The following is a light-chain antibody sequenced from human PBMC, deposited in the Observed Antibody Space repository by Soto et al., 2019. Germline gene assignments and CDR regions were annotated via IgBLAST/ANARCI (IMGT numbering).Light chain of an antibody. V-gene: IGKV1-27*01. CDR2: SAS. CDR3: QEFNTAPPT. CDR1: QDISVY. Sequence: DIEMTQSPSSLSASVRDRITITCRASQDISVYLAWYQQKPGKVPKLLIYSASTLQSGVPSRFSGSGSVTDFTLTISSLQPEDVATYYCQEFNTAPPTFGQGTRLEIK. J-gene: IGKJ5*01.